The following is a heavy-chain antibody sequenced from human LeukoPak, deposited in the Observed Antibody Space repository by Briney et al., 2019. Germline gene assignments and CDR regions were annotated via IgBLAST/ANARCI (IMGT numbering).Heavy chain of an antibody. J-gene: IGHJ6*03. Sequence: ASVKVSCKASGGTFSSYAISWVRQAPGQGLEWMGWISAYNGNTNYAQKLQGRVTMTTDTSTSTAYMELRSLRSDDTAVYYCARDGQYPYSSSWAFVYYYYYMDVWGKGTTVTVSS. D-gene: IGHD6-13*01. CDR3: ARDGQYPYSSSWAFVYYYYYMDV. CDR2: ISAYNGNT. V-gene: IGHV1-18*01. CDR1: GGTFSSYA.